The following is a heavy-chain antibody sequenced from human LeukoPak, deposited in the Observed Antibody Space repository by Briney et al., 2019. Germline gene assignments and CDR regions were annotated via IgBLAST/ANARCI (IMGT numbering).Heavy chain of an antibody. CDR1: GFTVSSNY. V-gene: IGHV3-66*01. CDR2: IYSGGST. CDR3: ARDGVRGALDAFDI. J-gene: IGHJ3*02. Sequence: PGGSLRLSCAASGFTVSSNYVSWARQAPGKGLEWVSVIYSGGSTYYADSVKGRFTISRDISKNTLYLQMNSLRAEDTAVYYCARDGVRGALDAFDIWGQGTMVTVSS. D-gene: IGHD1-26*01.